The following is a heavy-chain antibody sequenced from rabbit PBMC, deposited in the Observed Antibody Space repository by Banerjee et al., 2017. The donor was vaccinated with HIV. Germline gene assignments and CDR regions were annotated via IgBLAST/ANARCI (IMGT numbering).Heavy chain of an antibody. CDR3: ARGGDAGTTYWNFNL. CDR1: GFSFSTSYY. V-gene: IGHV1S40*01. D-gene: IGHD8-1*01. J-gene: IGHJ4*01. CDR2: INTGSGTT. Sequence: QSLEESGGDLVKPGASLTLTCTASGFSFSTSYYMCWVRQAPGKGLEWIASINTGSGTTWYASWAKGRFTISKTSSTVDLKMTSLTAADTATYFCARGGDAGTTYWNFNLWGPGTLVTVS.